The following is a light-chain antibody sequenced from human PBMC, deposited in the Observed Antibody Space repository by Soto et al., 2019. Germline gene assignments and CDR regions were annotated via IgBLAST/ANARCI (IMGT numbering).Light chain of an antibody. V-gene: IGKV3-11*01. CDR1: QSVSTY. Sequence: EILLTQSPATPSLSPGETATLSCRASQSVSTYLAWYQQKPGQPPRLLIYDASNRATGVPARFSGSGSGTDFTLTISSLEPEDFAVYYCQQRSNWPLLTFGGGTKVEIK. CDR3: QQRSNWPLLT. J-gene: IGKJ4*02. CDR2: DAS.